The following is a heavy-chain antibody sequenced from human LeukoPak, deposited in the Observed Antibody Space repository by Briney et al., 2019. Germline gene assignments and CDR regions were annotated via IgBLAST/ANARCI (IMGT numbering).Heavy chain of an antibody. CDR2: ISSSSSYI. D-gene: IGHD1-26*01. Sequence: PGGSLRLSCAASGFTFSSYSMNWVRQAPGKGLEWFSSISSSSSYIYYADSVKGRFTISRDNSKNTLYLQMNSLRAEDTAVYYCAKDLGYSGSYNDAFDIWGQGTMVTVSS. CDR1: GFTFSSYS. CDR3: AKDLGYSGSYNDAFDI. J-gene: IGHJ3*02. V-gene: IGHV3-21*01.